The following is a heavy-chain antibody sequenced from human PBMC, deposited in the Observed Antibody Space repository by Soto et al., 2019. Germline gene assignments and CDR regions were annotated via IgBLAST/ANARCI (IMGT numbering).Heavy chain of an antibody. D-gene: IGHD3-22*01. J-gene: IGHJ4*02. CDR1: GFTFSSYA. Sequence: QVQLVESGGGVVQPGRSLRLSCAASGFTFSSYAMHWVRQAPGKGLEWVAVISYDGSNKYYADSVKGRFTISRDNSKNXLXXQMNSLRAEDTAVYYCARDPSITMIVVVIRYYFDYWGQGTLVTVSS. V-gene: IGHV3-30-3*01. CDR2: ISYDGSNK. CDR3: ARDPSITMIVVVIRYYFDY.